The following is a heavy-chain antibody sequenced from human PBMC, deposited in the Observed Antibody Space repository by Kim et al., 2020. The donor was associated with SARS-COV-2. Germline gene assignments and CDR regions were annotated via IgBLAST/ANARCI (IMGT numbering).Heavy chain of an antibody. CDR1: GFTFSDHR. CDR3: ARLISGYGMDV. CDR2: SKNKADRYTT. D-gene: IGHD2-8*01. J-gene: IGHJ6*02. V-gene: IGHV3-72*01. Sequence: GGSLRLSCAASGFTFSDHRMEWVRQAPGKGLEWVGRSKNKADRYTTEYAASVKGRFTISRDDSKNSLYLQMNSLKTEDTAVYYCARLISGYGMDVWGQGTTVTVSS.